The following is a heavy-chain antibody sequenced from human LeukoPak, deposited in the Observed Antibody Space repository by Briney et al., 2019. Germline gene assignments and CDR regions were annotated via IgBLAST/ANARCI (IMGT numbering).Heavy chain of an antibody. Sequence: ASVKVSCKASGYTFTSYGISWVRQAPGQGLEWMGWMNPNSGNTGYAQKFQGRVTITRNTSISTAYMELSSLRSEDTAVYYCAREISRDSSGYYYSHDAFDIWGQGTMVTVSS. J-gene: IGHJ3*02. V-gene: IGHV1-8*03. CDR3: AREISRDSSGYYYSHDAFDI. D-gene: IGHD3-22*01. CDR2: MNPNSGNT. CDR1: GYTFTSYG.